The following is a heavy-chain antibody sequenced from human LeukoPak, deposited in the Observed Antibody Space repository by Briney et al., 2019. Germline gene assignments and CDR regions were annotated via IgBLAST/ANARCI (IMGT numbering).Heavy chain of an antibody. D-gene: IGHD4-23*01. J-gene: IGHJ4*02. CDR2: INHSGST. V-gene: IGHV4-34*01. CDR1: GGSFSGDF. Sequence: PSETLSLTCAVYGGSFSGDFWSWIRQSPGKGLEWIGEINHSGSTNYNPSLKSRVTISVDTSKNQFSLKLSSVTAADTAVYYCARYTIYGGVNYWGQGTLVTVSS. CDR3: ARYTIYGGVNY.